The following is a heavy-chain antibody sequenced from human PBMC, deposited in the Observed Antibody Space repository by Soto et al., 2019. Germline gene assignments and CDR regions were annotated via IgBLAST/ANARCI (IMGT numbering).Heavy chain of an antibody. CDR2: IIPIFGTA. Sequence: GASVKVSCKASGGTFSSYAISWVRQAPGQGLEWMGGIIPIFGTANYAQKFQGRVTITADESTSTAYMELSSLRSEDTAVYYCARGSSSGWYPAFDIWGQGTMVTVSS. J-gene: IGHJ3*02. CDR1: GGTFSSYA. V-gene: IGHV1-69*13. D-gene: IGHD6-19*01. CDR3: ARGSSSGWYPAFDI.